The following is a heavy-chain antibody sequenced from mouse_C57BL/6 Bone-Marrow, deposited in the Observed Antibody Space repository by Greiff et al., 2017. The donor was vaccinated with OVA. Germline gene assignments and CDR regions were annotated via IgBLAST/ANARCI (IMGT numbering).Heavy chain of an antibody. Sequence: DVKLVESGGGLVQPKGSLKLSCAASGFSFNTYAMNWVRQAPGKGLEWVARIRSKSNNYATYYADSVKDRFTISRDDSESMLYLQMNNWTTDDTAMDYCVRHASGYYAMEDWGQGTSGTVYS. V-gene: IGHV10-1*01. J-gene: IGHJ4*01. CDR3: VRHASGYYAMED. CDR2: IRSKSNNYAT. CDR1: GFSFNTYA. D-gene: IGHD3-2*02.